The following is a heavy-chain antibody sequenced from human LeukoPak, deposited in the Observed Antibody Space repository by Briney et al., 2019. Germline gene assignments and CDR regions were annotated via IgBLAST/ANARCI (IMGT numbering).Heavy chain of an antibody. CDR1: GFTFSSYA. J-gene: IGHJ3*02. V-gene: IGHV3-30*14. Sequence: GRSLRLSCAASGFTFSSYAMHWVRQAPGKGLKWVAVTSFDGSDNYYADSVKGRFTISRDNSKNTLYLQMNSLRAEDTAVYYCARMGYYYDSSGYFFWGAFDIWGQGTMVTVSS. CDR3: ARMGYYYDSSGYFFWGAFDI. CDR2: TSFDGSDN. D-gene: IGHD3-22*01.